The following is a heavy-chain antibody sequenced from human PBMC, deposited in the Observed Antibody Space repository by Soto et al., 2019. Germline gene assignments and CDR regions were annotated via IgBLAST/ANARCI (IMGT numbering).Heavy chain of an antibody. Sequence: VSVKGSCKASGYTFTCYYVGWVRQAPGQGLEWMGWINPNSGGTNYAQKFQGWVTMTRDTSISTAYMELSRLRSDDTAVYYCARSLSAARPLDWFDPWGQGTLVTVS. D-gene: IGHD6-6*01. V-gene: IGHV1-2*04. CDR1: GYTFTCYY. J-gene: IGHJ5*02. CDR3: ARSLSAARPLDWFDP. CDR2: INPNSGGT.